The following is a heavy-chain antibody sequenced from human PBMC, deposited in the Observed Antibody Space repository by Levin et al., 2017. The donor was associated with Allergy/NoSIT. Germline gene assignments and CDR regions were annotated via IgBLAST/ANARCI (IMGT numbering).Heavy chain of an antibody. D-gene: IGHD5-12*01. Sequence: GGSLRLSCAASGFTFSSYSMNWVRQAPGKGLEWVSSISSSSSYIYYADSVKGRFTISRDNAKNSLYLQMNSLRAEDTAVYYCARVSVLPHPSGGYSGYGYGMDVWGQGTTVTVSS. CDR3: ARVSVLPHPSGGYSGYGYGMDV. CDR2: ISSSSSYI. CDR1: GFTFSSYS. J-gene: IGHJ6*02. V-gene: IGHV3-21*01.